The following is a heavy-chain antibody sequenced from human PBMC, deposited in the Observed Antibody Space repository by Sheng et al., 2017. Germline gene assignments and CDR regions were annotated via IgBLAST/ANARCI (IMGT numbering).Heavy chain of an antibody. Sequence: QVQLQESGPGLVKPSETLSLTCTVSGGSISSYYWSWIRQPPGKGLEWIGYIYYSGSTNYNPSLKSRVTISVDTSKNQFSLKLSSVTAADTAVYYCARDLGYGDYGPTGVFDYWGQGTLVTVSS. CDR2: IYYSGST. CDR3: ARDLGYGDYGPTGVFDY. V-gene: IGHV4-59*01. J-gene: IGHJ4*02. D-gene: IGHD4-17*01. CDR1: GGSISSYY.